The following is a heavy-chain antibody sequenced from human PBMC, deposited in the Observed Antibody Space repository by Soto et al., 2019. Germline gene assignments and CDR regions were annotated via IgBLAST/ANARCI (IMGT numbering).Heavy chain of an antibody. D-gene: IGHD3-22*01. CDR1: GGSISSYY. CDR2: IYYSGST. Sequence: QVQLQESGPGLVKPSETLSLTCTVSGGSISSYYWSWIRQPPGKGLEWIGYIYYSGSTNYNPSLTSRVTISVDTSKNQFSLKLSSVTAADTAVYYCARDNGREQYYDSSGYWYYFDYWGQGTLVTVSS. J-gene: IGHJ4*02. CDR3: ARDNGREQYYDSSGYWYYFDY. V-gene: IGHV4-59*01.